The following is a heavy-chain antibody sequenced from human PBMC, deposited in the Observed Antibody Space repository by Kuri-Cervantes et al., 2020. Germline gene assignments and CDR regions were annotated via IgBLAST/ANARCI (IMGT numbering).Heavy chain of an antibody. J-gene: IGHJ6*02. V-gene: IGHV3-30*03. D-gene: IGHD2-2*01. CDR3: ARERRDCSSTSCPQIPAYYYYYYGMDV. CDR2: ISYDGSNK. Sequence: GGSLRLSCAASGFTFSTHGIHWVRQTPGKGLEWVALISYDGSNKYYADSVKGRSTISRDNSKNTLYLQMNSLRAEDTAVYYCARERRDCSSTSCPQIPAYYYYYYGMDVWGQGTTVTVSS. CDR1: GFTFSTHG.